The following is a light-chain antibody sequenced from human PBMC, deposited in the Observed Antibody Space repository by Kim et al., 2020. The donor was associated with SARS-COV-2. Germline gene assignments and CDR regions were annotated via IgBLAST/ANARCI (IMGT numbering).Light chain of an antibody. V-gene: IGLV2-14*03. Sequence: QSITISCTGTSSDVGRYNFVSWFQQHPGKVPQLMIYDVNKRPSGVSSRFSGSKSGNTASLTISGLQAEDESDYYCLSYTSSDVWLFGGGTKVTVL. J-gene: IGLJ3*02. CDR3: LSYTSSDVWL. CDR2: DVN. CDR1: SSDVGRYNF.